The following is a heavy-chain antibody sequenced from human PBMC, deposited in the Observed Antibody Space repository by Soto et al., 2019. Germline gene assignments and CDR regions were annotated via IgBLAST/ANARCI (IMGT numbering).Heavy chain of an antibody. Sequence: SETLSLTCTVSGGSISSSSYYWGWIRQPPGKGLEWIGSIYYSGSTYYNPSLKSRVTISVDTSKNQFSLKLSSVTAADTAVYYCAAVAGPETYYYYYGMDVWGQGTTVTVSS. CDR1: GGSISSSSYY. V-gene: IGHV4-39*01. J-gene: IGHJ6*02. CDR3: AAVAGPETYYYYYGMDV. CDR2: IYYSGST. D-gene: IGHD6-19*01.